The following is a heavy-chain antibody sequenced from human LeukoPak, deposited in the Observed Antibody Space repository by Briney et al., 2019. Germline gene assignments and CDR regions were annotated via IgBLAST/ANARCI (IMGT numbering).Heavy chain of an antibody. CDR1: GYTFTSYD. V-gene: IGHV1-8*01. D-gene: IGHD6-13*01. Sequence: ASVKVSCKASGYTFTSYDINWVRQATGQGLEWMGWMNPNSGNTGYAQKFQGRVTMTRNTSISTAYMDLSSLRSEDTAVYYCARGEASWYDGGCGTSGYWGQGTLVTVSS. J-gene: IGHJ4*02. CDR2: MNPNSGNT. CDR3: ARGEASWYDGGCGTSGY.